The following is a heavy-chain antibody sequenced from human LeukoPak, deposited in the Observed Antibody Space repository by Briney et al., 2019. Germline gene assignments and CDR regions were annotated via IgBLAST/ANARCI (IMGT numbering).Heavy chain of an antibody. J-gene: IGHJ3*02. CDR2: INPNSGGT. CDR3: ARVVYQWLGGDAFDI. D-gene: IGHD6-19*01. CDR1: GYTFTGYY. V-gene: IGHV1-2*02. Sequence: ASVKVSCKASGYTFTGYYMHWVRQAPGQGLEWMGWINPNSGGTNYAQKFQGRVTMTRDTSISTAYMELSRLRSDDTAVYYCARVVYQWLGGDAFDIWGQGTMVTVSS.